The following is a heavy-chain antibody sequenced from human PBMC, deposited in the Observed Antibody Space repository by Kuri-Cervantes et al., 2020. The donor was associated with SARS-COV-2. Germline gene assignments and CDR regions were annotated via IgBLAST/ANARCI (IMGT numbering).Heavy chain of an antibody. CDR1: GYTFTSYG. V-gene: IGHV1-24*01. CDR2: FDPEDGET. D-gene: IGHD6-13*01. J-gene: IGHJ4*02. CDR3: ARDQVAANEA. Sequence: ASVKVSCKASGYTFTSYGISWVRQAPGKGLEWMGGFDPEDGETIYAQKFQGRVTMTEDTSTDTAYMELSSLRAEDTAVYYCARDQVAANEAWGQGNLVNVSS.